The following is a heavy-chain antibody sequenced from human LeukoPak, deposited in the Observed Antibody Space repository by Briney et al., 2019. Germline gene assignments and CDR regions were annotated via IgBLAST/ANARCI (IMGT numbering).Heavy chain of an antibody. CDR3: ARGRGLGELAVASFDS. J-gene: IGHJ4*02. Sequence: PGGSLRLSCAGSGFTFTGYWMHWVRQAPGKGQVWISRIYSDGRSLTYADSVMGRFTISRDNAKNMLYLQMNSLRAEDTAVYYCARGRGLGELAVASFDSWGQGTLVTVSS. CDR1: GFTFTGYW. D-gene: IGHD6-19*01. V-gene: IGHV3-74*03. CDR2: IYSDGRSL.